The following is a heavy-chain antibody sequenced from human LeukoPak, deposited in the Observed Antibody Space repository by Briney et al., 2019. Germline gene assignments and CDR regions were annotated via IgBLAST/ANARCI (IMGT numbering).Heavy chain of an antibody. Sequence: ASVKVSCKASGYTFTSYDTNWVRQATGQGLEWMGWMNPNSGNTGYAQKFQGRVTMTRNTSISTAYMELSSLRSEDTAVYYCARGVLGYCSSTSCYLPLGYWGQGTLVTVSS. CDR1: GYTFTSYD. V-gene: IGHV1-8*01. CDR3: ARGVLGYCSSTSCYLPLGY. J-gene: IGHJ4*02. CDR2: MNPNSGNT. D-gene: IGHD2-2*01.